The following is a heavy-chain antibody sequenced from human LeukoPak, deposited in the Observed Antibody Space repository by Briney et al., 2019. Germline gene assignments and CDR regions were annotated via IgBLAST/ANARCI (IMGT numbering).Heavy chain of an antibody. CDR2: INPNSGGT. D-gene: IGHD3-10*01. Sequence: ASVKVSCKASGYTFTGYYMHWVRQAPGQGLEWMGWINPNSGGTNYAQKFQGRVTMTRNTSISTAYMELSSLRSEDTAVYYCATMVRGRNWFDPWGQGTLVTVSS. CDR1: GYTFTGYY. CDR3: ATMVRGRNWFDP. V-gene: IGHV1-2*02. J-gene: IGHJ5*02.